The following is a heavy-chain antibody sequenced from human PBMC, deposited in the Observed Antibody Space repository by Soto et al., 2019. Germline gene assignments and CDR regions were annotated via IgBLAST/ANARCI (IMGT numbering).Heavy chain of an antibody. CDR1: GGSVSSGSYY. V-gene: IGHV4-61*01. Sequence: AETLSLTCPVPGGSVSSGSYYWRWIRQPPGKGLEWIGYIYYSGSTNYNPSLKSRVTISVDTSKNQFSLKLSSVTAADTAVYYCAREGGYGFDYWGQGTLVTVSS. CDR2: IYYSGST. CDR3: AREGGYGFDY. D-gene: IGHD5-18*01. J-gene: IGHJ4*02.